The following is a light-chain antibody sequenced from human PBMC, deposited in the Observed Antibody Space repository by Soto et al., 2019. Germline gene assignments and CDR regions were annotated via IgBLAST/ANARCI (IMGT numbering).Light chain of an antibody. V-gene: IGKV3-11*01. CDR2: DAF. CDR3: QQRSSWHLT. J-gene: IGKJ4*01. Sequence: EIVLTQSPATLSLSPGERATLSCRASQSVGSYFAGYQQKPGQAPRLLIYDAFSRATGIPARFSGSGSGTDFTLTISSLEPEDFAVYFCQQRSSWHLTFGGGTMVEIK. CDR1: QSVGSY.